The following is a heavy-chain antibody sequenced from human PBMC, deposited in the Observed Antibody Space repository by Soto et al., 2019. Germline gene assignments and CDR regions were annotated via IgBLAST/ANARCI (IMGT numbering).Heavy chain of an antibody. V-gene: IGHV3-23*01. CDR2: ISGSGDSA. CDR3: AKERSDHRIAAAAIDY. D-gene: IGHD6-25*01. J-gene: IGHJ4*02. Sequence: GGSLRLSCAASGFTFSIYAMSWVRQAPGKGLEWVSSISGSGDSAYYADSVKGRFTISRDNSKNTLYLQINSLRAEDTAVYYCAKERSDHRIAAAAIDYWGQGAPVTVSS. CDR1: GFTFSIYA.